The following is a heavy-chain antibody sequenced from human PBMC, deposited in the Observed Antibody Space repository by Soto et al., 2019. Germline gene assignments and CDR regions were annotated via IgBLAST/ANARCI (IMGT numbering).Heavy chain of an antibody. CDR2: VSSSSSTI. D-gene: IGHD2-15*01. CDR3: ARDRCSGGSCYVDY. Sequence: PGGSLRLSCAASGFTFSSYSMNWVRQAPGKGLEWVSYVSSSSSTIYYADSVKGRFTISRDNAKNSLYLQMNSLRAEDTAVYYCARDRCSGGSCYVDYWGQGTLVTVSS. V-gene: IGHV3-48*01. J-gene: IGHJ4*02. CDR1: GFTFSSYS.